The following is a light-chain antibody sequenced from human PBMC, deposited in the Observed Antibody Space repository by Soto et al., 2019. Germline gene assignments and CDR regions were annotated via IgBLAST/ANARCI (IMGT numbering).Light chain of an antibody. CDR1: SSDVGGYNY. CDR3: SSYTSSRAPYV. CDR2: DVI. J-gene: IGLJ1*01. Sequence: QSVLTQPASVSGSPGQSITISCTGTSSDVGGYNYVSWYQQHPGTAPKLMIFDVINRPSGVSNRCSGSKSGNTASLTISGLQAEDEADYYCSSYTSSRAPYVFGTGTKVTVL. V-gene: IGLV2-14*03.